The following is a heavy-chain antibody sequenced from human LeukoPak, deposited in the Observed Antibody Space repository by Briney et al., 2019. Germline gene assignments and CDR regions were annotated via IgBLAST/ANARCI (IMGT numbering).Heavy chain of an antibody. CDR3: ARAGVTPKTGDAFDI. J-gene: IGHJ3*02. CDR1: GFTFSKHW. CDR2: IQQDGSDK. V-gene: IGHV3-7*01. D-gene: IGHD4-23*01. Sequence: GGSLRLSCAASGFTFSKHWMSWVRQAPGKGLEWVANIQQDGSDKYYVDSVKGQFTISRDNAKNSLYLQMNSLRAEDTAVYYCARAGVTPKTGDAFDIWGQGTMVTVSS.